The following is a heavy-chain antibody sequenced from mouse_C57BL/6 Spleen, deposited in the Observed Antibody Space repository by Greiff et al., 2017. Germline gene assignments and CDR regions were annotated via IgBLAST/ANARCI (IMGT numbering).Heavy chain of an antibody. CDR3: ARSAQATGAY. J-gene: IGHJ3*01. CDR2: IYPSDSET. Sequence: QVQLQQPGAELVRPGSSVKLSCKASGYTFTSYWMDWVKQRPGQGLEWIGNIYPSDSETHYNQKFKDKATLTVDKSSSTAYMQLSSLTSEDSAVYYCARSAQATGAYWGQGTLVTVSA. D-gene: IGHD3-2*02. V-gene: IGHV1-61*01. CDR1: GYTFTSYW.